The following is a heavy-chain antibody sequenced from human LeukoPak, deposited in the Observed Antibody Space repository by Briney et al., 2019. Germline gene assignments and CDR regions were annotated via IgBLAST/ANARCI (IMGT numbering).Heavy chain of an antibody. Sequence: GGSLRLSCAASGFTFSTYWMNWVRQAPGKGLVWVSRINSGGSRTSYADSVKGRFTISRDNAQNTLHLQINSLRAEDTAVYFCARAYYYDSSGYPAGDDYWGQGALVTVSS. V-gene: IGHV3-74*01. J-gene: IGHJ4*02. CDR2: INSGGSRT. D-gene: IGHD3-22*01. CDR1: GFTFSTYW. CDR3: ARAYYYDSSGYPAGDDY.